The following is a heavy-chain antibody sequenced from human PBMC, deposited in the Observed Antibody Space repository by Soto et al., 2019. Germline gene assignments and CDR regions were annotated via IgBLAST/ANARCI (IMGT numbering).Heavy chain of an antibody. D-gene: IGHD5-12*01. Sequence: QVRLQESGPGLVKPSETLSLICDVSSDSINNYYWSWVRQPPGKRLEWLGCMFYSGTTIYNPSLKGRISISGDASKSQFSLKLTSVNAADTAVYYCARVSGYQYGYQQQFDYWGQGSLVTVSS. CDR3: ARVSGYQYGYQQQFDY. V-gene: IGHV4-59*01. CDR1: SDSINNYY. CDR2: MFYSGTT. J-gene: IGHJ4*02.